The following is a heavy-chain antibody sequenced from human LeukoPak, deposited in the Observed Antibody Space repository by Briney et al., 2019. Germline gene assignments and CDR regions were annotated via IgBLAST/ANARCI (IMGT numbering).Heavy chain of an antibody. CDR2: IVVGSGNT. D-gene: IGHD3-22*01. V-gene: IGHV1-58*02. CDR3: AASYDSSGYAFDI. CDR1: GFTFTSSA. J-gene: IGHJ3*02. Sequence: GASVTVSCKASGFTFTSSAMQWVRQARGQRLAWIGWIVVGSGNTNYEQKFQERVTITRDMSTSTAYMELSSLRSEDTAVYYCAASYDSSGYAFDIWGQGTMVTVSS.